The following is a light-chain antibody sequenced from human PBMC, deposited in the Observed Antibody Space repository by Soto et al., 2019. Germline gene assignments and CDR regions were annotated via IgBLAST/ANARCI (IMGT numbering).Light chain of an antibody. J-gene: IGLJ1*01. CDR3: SSYAGGNTSYF. CDR1: SSDVGAYNY. CDR2: EVN. V-gene: IGLV2-8*01. Sequence: QCVRTQPPSASWSLGHSVTISCTGTSSDVGAYNYVSWYLQHPGKAPKLIIYEVNKRPSGVPDRFSGSKSGNTASLTVSGLQADDEADYHCSSYAGGNTSYFFGSGTKVTVL.